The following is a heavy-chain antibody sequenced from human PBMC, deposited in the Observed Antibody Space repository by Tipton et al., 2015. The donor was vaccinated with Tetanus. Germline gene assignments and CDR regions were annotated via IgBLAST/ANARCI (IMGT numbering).Heavy chain of an antibody. CDR2: ISYDGSHK. CDR1: GFTFSSYA. D-gene: IGHD6-6*01. J-gene: IGHJ4*02. Sequence: SLRLSCAASGFTFSSYAMHWVRQAPGKGLEWVAVISYDGSHKYYADSVKGRFSISRDNSKNSLYLQMNSLTADDTAVYFCASGSSLDYWGQGTLVTVSS. CDR3: ASGSSLDY. V-gene: IGHV3-30*03.